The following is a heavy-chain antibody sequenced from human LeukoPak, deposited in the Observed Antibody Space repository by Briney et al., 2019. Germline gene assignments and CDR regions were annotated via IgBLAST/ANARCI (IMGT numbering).Heavy chain of an antibody. CDR3: ARGPALRFLEWLFNFDY. CDR1: GLTFSSH. D-gene: IGHD3-3*01. Sequence: LRLSCAASGLTFSSHWSWIRQPPGKGLEWIGYIYYSGSTYYNPSLKSRVTISVDTSKNQFSLKLSSVTAADTAVYYCARGPALRFLEWLFNFDYWGQGTLVTVSS. J-gene: IGHJ4*02. V-gene: IGHV4-30-4*01. CDR2: IYYSGST.